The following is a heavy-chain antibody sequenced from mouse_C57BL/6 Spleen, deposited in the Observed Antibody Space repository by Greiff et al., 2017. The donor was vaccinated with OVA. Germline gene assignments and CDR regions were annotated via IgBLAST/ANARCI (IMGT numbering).Heavy chain of an antibody. Sequence: QVQLQQPGAELVMPGASVKLSCKASGYTFTSYWMHWVKQRPGQGLEWIGEIDPSDSYTNYTQKFKGKSTLTVDKSSSTAYMQLSSRTAEDSAVYYCARFWDYFDYWGQGTTLTVSS. J-gene: IGHJ2*01. D-gene: IGHD4-1*01. CDR3: ARFWDYFDY. V-gene: IGHV1-69*01. CDR2: IDPSDSYT. CDR1: GYTFTSYW.